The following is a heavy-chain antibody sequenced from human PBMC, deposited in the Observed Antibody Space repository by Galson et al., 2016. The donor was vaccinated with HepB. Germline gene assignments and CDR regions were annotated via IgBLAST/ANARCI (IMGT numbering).Heavy chain of an antibody. D-gene: IGHD1-26*01. CDR3: AKGNTPSQKVGSSYYGMDV. J-gene: IGHJ6*02. Sequence: SLRLSCAASGFTFGTFSSYAMSWVRQAPGKGLEWVSAISGPGGSTYYADSVEGRLTISRDNSKNTLYLQMNSLRAEDTAVYYCAKGNTPSQKVGSSYYGMDVWGRGTTVTVSS. CDR2: ISGPGGST. V-gene: IGHV3-23*01. CDR1: GFTFGTFSSYA.